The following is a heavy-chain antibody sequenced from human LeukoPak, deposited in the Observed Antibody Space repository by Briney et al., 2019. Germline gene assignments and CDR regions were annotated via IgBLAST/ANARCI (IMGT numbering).Heavy chain of an antibody. CDR3: AELGITMIGGV. V-gene: IGHV3-21*01. Sequence: GGTLRLSCAASGFTFSSYSMNWVRQAPGKGLEWVPSISSSSSYIYYADSVKGRFTISRDNAKNSLYLQMNSLRAEDTAVYYCAELGITMIGGVWGKGTTVTISS. CDR2: ISSSSSYI. CDR1: GFTFSSYS. J-gene: IGHJ6*04. D-gene: IGHD3-10*02.